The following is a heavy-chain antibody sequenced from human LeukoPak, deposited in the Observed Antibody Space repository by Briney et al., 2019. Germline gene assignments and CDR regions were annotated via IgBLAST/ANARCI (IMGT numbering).Heavy chain of an antibody. CDR3: AREPHYYGSGSYLAAGYFDY. CDR2: INSDGSYT. CDR1: GFTFSSYW. D-gene: IGHD3-10*01. Sequence: GGSLRLSCAASGFTFSSYWMHWVRQSPGKGLVWVSRINSDGSYTNYGDSVTGRFTNSRDNAKNTLYLQLNSLRVEDTAVYYCAREPHYYGSGSYLAAGYFDYWGQGTLVTVSS. V-gene: IGHV3-74*01. J-gene: IGHJ4*02.